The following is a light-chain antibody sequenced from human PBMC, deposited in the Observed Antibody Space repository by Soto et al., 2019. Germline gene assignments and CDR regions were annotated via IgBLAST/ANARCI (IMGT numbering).Light chain of an antibody. V-gene: IGKV3-20*01. CDR2: GAS. CDR1: QSVSSSY. CDR3: HQYGSAWT. J-gene: IGKJ1*01. Sequence: EILLTQSPGILSLSPGERATLSCRASQSVSSSYLAWYQQKPGQAPRLFIYGASSRATGIPDRFSGSGSGKDFTLTISRLEPEDFAVYYCHQYGSAWTFGQGTKVEIK.